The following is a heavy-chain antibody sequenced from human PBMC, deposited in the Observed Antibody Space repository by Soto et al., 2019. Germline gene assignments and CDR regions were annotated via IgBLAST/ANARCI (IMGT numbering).Heavy chain of an antibody. CDR1: GDSRTNGDYY. D-gene: IGHD5-18*01. J-gene: IGHJ5*02. Sequence: QVSLQESGPGLVKPSQTLSLTCFVSGDSRTNGDYYWSWFRQPPGKYLEWIAYIYYSGITHYNHSLESRVTISLDPSKTLFSLKMPSVTDADTAVYSCARGIQEGFDPWGQGTLVTVSS. V-gene: IGHV4-30-4*01. CDR3: ARGIQEGFDP. CDR2: IYYSGIT.